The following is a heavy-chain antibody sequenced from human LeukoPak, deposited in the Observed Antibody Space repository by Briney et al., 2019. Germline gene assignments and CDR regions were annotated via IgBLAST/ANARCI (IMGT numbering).Heavy chain of an antibody. CDR3: ARHSDGNDAFDI. CDR1: GVSISSSSYY. Sequence: SETLSLTCTVSGVSISSSSYYWGWIRQPPGKGLEWIGSIYYSGSTYYNPSLKSQVTISVDTSKNQFSLKLSSVTAADTAVYYCARHSDGNDAFDIWGQGTMVTVSS. D-gene: IGHD5-24*01. V-gene: IGHV4-39*01. J-gene: IGHJ3*02. CDR2: IYYSGST.